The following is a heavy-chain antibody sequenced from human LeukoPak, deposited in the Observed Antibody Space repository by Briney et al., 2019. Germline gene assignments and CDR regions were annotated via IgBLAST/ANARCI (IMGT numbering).Heavy chain of an antibody. Sequence: GESLKISCKGSGYSFTNYWIGWVRQMPGKGLEWMGIIYPGDSDTRYSPSFQGQVTISADKSISTAYLQWSSLEASDTAMYYCARPYSSGWYGEGSYFDSWGQGTLVTVSS. J-gene: IGHJ4*02. CDR2: IYPGDSDT. D-gene: IGHD6-19*01. CDR3: ARPYSSGWYGEGSYFDS. CDR1: GYSFTNYW. V-gene: IGHV5-51*01.